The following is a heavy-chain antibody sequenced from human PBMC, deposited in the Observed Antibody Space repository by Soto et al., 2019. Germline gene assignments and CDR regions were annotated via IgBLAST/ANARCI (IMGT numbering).Heavy chain of an antibody. J-gene: IGHJ4*02. CDR1: GFTFSSYA. V-gene: IGHV3-30-3*01. D-gene: IGHD4-17*01. CDR2: ISYDGSNK. CDR3: ARDYHGDYGVVCAY. Sequence: QVQLVESGGGVVQPGRSLRLSCAASGFTFSSYAMHWVRQAPGKGLEWVAVISYDGSNKYYADSVKGRFTISRDNSKNTLYLQMNSLRAEDTAVYYCARDYHGDYGVVCAYWGQGTLVTVSS.